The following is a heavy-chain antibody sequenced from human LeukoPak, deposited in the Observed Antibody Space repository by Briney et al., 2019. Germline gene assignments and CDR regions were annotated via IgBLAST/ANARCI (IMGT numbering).Heavy chain of an antibody. J-gene: IGHJ4*02. D-gene: IGHD3-10*01. CDR3: ASPPTSEYGSGSYYILAD. Sequence: ASVKVSCKASGGTFSSYAISWVRQAPGQGLEWMGGIIPIFGTANYAQKFQGRVTITADKSTSTAYMELSSVRSEDTAVYYCASPPTSEYGSGSYYILADWGQGTLVTVSS. CDR1: GGTFSSYA. CDR2: IIPIFGTA. V-gene: IGHV1-69*06.